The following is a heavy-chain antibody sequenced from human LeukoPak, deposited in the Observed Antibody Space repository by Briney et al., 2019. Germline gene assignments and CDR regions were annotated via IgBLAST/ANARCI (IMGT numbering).Heavy chain of an antibody. CDR1: GFTFSIYG. CDR2: ISGSGGST. Sequence: GGTLRLSCAASGFTFSIYGMGWVRQAPGKGLEWVSAISGSGGSTYYADSVKGRFTISRDNSKNTLYLQMNSLRAEDTAVYYCAKAPTMVRGVIKGFDYWGQGTLVTVSS. CDR3: AKAPTMVRGVIKGFDY. J-gene: IGHJ4*02. D-gene: IGHD3-10*01. V-gene: IGHV3-23*01.